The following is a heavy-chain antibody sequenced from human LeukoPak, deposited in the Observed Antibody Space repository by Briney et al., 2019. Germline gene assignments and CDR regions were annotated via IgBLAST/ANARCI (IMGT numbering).Heavy chain of an antibody. CDR2: FYTSESP. CDR1: GGSISRYY. V-gene: IGHV4-4*07. CDR3: ARDSGASLGAFDI. J-gene: IGHJ3*02. Sequence: PSETLSLTCTVSGGSISRYYWSWIRQPPGKGLEWIGRFYTSESPDYNPSLRSRVTMSVDTSKNQFSLTLTSVTAADTSLYFCARDSGASLGAFDIWGQGTMVTVSS. D-gene: IGHD1-26*01.